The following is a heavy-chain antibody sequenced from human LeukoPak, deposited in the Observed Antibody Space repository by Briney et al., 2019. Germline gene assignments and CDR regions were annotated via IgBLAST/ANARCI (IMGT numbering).Heavy chain of an antibody. J-gene: IGHJ4*02. D-gene: IGHD3-22*01. CDR1: GDSISTYY. V-gene: IGHV4-59*08. CDR2: IRYSGSA. Sequence: SETLSLTSTVSGDSISTYYWSWIRQPPGKGLEWIGYIRYSGSANYNPSLRSRVTISIDTSKNQFSLKLSSVTAADTAVYHCARLVYDSRGYYFDYWGQGTLVTVSS. CDR3: ARLVYDSRGYYFDY.